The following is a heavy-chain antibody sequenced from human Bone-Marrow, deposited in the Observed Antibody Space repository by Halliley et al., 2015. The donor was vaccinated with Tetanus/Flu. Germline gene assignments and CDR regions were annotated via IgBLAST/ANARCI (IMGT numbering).Heavy chain of an antibody. CDR2: ISGDATTT. J-gene: IGHJ6*02. D-gene: IGHD2-21*01. V-gene: IGHV3-43*02. CDR3: AKGKRAVDYSFADV. Sequence: SHISGDATTTYYGDSVRGRFTISRDNSRGRIFLQMNSLRIEDTALYFCAKGKRAVDYSFADVWGQGTTVTVSS.